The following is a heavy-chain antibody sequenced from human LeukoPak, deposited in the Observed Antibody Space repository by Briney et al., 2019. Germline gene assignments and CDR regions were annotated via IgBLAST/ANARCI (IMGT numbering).Heavy chain of an antibody. V-gene: IGHV3-21*01. CDR3: ARGSYDSSGYYYVKHYYYMDV. D-gene: IGHD3-22*01. J-gene: IGHJ6*03. CDR1: GFTFSSYS. Sequence: GGSLRLSCAASGFTFSSYSMNWVRQAPGKGLEWVSSISSSSSYIYYADSVKGRFTISGDNAKNSLYLQMNSLRAEDTAVYYCARGSYDSSGYYYVKHYYYMDVWGKGTTVTVSS. CDR2: ISSSSSYI.